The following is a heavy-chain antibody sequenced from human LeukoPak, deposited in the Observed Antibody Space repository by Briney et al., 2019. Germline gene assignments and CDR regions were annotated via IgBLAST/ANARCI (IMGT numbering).Heavy chain of an antibody. V-gene: IGHV3-48*02. Sequence: GGSLRLSCPGSGFSIRNYGMNWVRQAPGKWLEWLSYIRSDMSTKYYADSLEGRFTIFRDNAKNSLYLQMNSLRDEDSGVYFCARDSSRWNGDFDVWGQGTMVTVSS. CDR2: IRSDMSTK. D-gene: IGHD6-13*01. CDR3: ARDSSRWNGDFDV. J-gene: IGHJ3*01. CDR1: GFSIRNYG.